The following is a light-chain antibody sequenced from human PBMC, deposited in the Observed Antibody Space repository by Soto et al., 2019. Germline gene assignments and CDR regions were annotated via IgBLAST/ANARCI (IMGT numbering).Light chain of an antibody. Sequence: DIQMTQSPSSLSASVGDRVTITCRASQSISTSLNWYQQKPGKAPDLLIYAASNLQSGVPSRFSGSGSGTDFTLNISSLQPDDFATYYCQQSYSSPHMYTFGQGTKLELK. CDR3: QQSYSSPHMYT. V-gene: IGKV1-39*01. CDR2: AAS. CDR1: QSISTS. J-gene: IGKJ2*01.